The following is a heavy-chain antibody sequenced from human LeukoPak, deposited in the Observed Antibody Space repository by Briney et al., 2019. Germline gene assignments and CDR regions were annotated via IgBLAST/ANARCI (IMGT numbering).Heavy chain of an antibody. CDR1: GFTFSSYW. CDR2: INSDGSST. V-gene: IGHV3-74*01. Sequence: GGSLRLSCEASGFTFSSYWMHWVRHAPGKGLVWVSRINSDGSSTTYADYVKGRFTISRDNAKNTLYLQMNSLRAEDTAVYYCAPTRYSSGWPFDYWGQGTLVTVSS. D-gene: IGHD6-19*01. J-gene: IGHJ4*02. CDR3: APTRYSSGWPFDY.